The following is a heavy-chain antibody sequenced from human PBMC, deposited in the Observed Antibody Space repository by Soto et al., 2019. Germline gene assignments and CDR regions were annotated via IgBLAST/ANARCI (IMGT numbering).Heavy chain of an antibody. CDR3: ARLPVAANGGAIDY. D-gene: IGHD6-19*01. Sequence: QVQLQESGPGLVKPSQTLSLTCTVSGGSISSAGYYWNWIRQHPGKGLEWIGFIYYSGSTYYNPSLKSRVTISLDTSKNQSSLKLSSVTAADTAVFYCARLPVAANGGAIDYWGQGTLVTVSS. V-gene: IGHV4-31*03. J-gene: IGHJ4*02. CDR2: IYYSGST. CDR1: GGSISSAGYY.